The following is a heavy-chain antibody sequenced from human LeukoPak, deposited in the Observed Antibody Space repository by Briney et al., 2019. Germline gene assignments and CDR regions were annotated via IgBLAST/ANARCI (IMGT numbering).Heavy chain of an antibody. CDR2: IYYSGST. CDR3: ARDDSSGWYGWYFDL. D-gene: IGHD6-19*01. J-gene: IGHJ2*01. CDR1: GGSISSYY. Sequence: PSETLSLTCTVSGGSISSYYWSWIRQPPGKGLEWIGYIYYSGSTNYNPSLKSRVTISVDTSKNQFSLKLSSVTAADTAVYYCARDDSSGWYGWYFDLWGRGTLVTVSS. V-gene: IGHV4-59*01.